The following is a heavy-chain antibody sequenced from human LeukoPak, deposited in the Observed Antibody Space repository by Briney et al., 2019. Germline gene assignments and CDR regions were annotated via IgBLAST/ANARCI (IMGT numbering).Heavy chain of an antibody. CDR3: ARLPYGDYFDY. CDR1: GGSISSYY. V-gene: IGHV4-59*08. J-gene: IGHJ4*02. CDR2: IYYSGST. Sequence: TSETLSLTCTVSGGSISSYYWSWIRQPPGKGLEWIGYIYYSGSTNYSPSLKSRVTISVDTSKNQFSLKLSSVTAADTAVYYCARLPYGDYFDYWGQGTLVTVSS. D-gene: IGHD4-17*01.